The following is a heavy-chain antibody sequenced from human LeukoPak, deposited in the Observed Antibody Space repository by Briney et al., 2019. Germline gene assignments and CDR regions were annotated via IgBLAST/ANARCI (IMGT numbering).Heavy chain of an antibody. D-gene: IGHD3/OR15-3a*01. J-gene: IGHJ4*02. CDR1: GFTFSSYA. CDR2: ISYDGSNK. CDR3: ARVVGLILGYFDY. V-gene: IGHV3-30-3*01. Sequence: GRSLRLSWAASGFTFSSYAMHWVRQAPGKGLEWVAVISYDGSNKYYADSVKGRFTISRDNSKNTLYLQMNSLRAEDTAVYYCARVVGLILGYFDYWGQGTLVTVSS.